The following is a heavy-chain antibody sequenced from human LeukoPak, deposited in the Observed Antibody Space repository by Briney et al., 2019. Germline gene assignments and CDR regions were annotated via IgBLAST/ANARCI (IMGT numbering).Heavy chain of an antibody. D-gene: IGHD5-18*01. CDR1: GFTVSNNY. Sequence: GGSLRLSCAASGFTVSNNYTSWVRQSPAKGLQWVSVIYSGGSTYYADSVKGRFTISRDNSKNTVYLQMNSLRAEDTAVYYCARDHSYDYYYYHGMDVWGPGTTVTVSS. V-gene: IGHV3-53*01. CDR2: IYSGGST. J-gene: IGHJ6*02. CDR3: ARDHSYDYYYYHGMDV.